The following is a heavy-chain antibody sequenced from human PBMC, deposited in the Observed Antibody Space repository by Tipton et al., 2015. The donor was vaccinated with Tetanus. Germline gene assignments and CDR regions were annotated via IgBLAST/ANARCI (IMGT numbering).Heavy chain of an antibody. J-gene: IGHJ6*02. V-gene: IGHV4-30-4*01. CDR1: GDSLSNGDYY. D-gene: IGHD3-16*01. CDR2: IYYSGST. CDR3: ARDHGITWGGMGYYYGMDV. Sequence: TLSLTCTVSGDSLSNGDYYWSWIRQPPGKGLESIGYIYYSGSTYYNPSLKSRVTISEDTSKNQFSLRLSSVTAADTAVYYCARDHGITWGGMGYYYGMDVWGQGTTVTVSS.